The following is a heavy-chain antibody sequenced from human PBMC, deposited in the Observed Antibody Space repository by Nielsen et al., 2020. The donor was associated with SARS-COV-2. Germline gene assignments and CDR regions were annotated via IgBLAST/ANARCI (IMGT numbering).Heavy chain of an antibody. Sequence: SCVVSGFTFSNAWMSWVRQAPGKGLEWVGRIKSRPDGGTTDFAAPVKDRFTISRDDSKNTLYLQMNSLKTEDTAFYYCTTVPSPRGFCYWGQGTRVTVSS. CDR2: IKSRPDGGTT. CDR3: TTVPSPRGFCY. CDR1: GFTFSNAW. J-gene: IGHJ4*02. D-gene: IGHD3-22*01. V-gene: IGHV3-15*01.